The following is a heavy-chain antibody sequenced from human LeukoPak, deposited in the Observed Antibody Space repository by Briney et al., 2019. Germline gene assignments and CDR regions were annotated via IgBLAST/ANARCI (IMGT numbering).Heavy chain of an antibody. D-gene: IGHD5-18*01. CDR2: ISSSSSYI. J-gene: IGHJ4*02. CDR1: GFTFSSYS. V-gene: IGHV3-21*01. CDR3: ASSSSLWFSISN. Sequence: GGSLRLSCAASGFTFSSYSMNWVRQAPGKGLEWVSSISSSSSYIYYADSVKGRFTISRDNSKNTLYLQMNSLRAEDTAVYYCASSSSLWFSISNWGQGTLVTVSS.